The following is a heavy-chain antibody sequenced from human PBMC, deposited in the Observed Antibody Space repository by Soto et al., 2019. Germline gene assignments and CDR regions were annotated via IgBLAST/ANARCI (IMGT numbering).Heavy chain of an antibody. CDR3: ARDARGHISGYRFDA. D-gene: IGHD5-18*01. J-gene: IGHJ4*02. V-gene: IGHV3-23*01. Sequence: EVQLLESGGGLVQPGGSLRLSCAASGFTFSTYAMNWVRQAPGKGLEWVSGIRTGGGSTYYADSVKGRFGISSDSCKNTRDLEMNALRAEDRAGYYCARDARGHISGYRFDALVQATPVTVSS. CDR1: GFTFSTYA. CDR2: IRTGGGST.